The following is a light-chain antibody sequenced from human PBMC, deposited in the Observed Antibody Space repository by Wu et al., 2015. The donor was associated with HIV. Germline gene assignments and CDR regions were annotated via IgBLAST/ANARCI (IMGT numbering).Light chain of an antibody. J-gene: IGKJ5*01. V-gene: IGKV3-20*01. CDR1: QSXRXNT. Sequence: CRASQSXRXNTLAWYQXKLGQXPRLLIYAASNRAPGIPDRFSGSGSGTDFTLTISRLEPEDFALYYCQQYGSSSITFGQETRLEIK. CDR3: QQYGSSSIT. CDR2: AAS.